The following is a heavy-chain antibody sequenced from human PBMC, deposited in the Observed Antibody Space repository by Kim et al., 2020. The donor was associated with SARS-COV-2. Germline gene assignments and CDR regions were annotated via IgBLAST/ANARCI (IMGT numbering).Heavy chain of an antibody. J-gene: IGHJ4*01. V-gene: IGHV3-21*01. CDR3: ARSPDPRGSGWGNDY. D-gene: IGHD6-19*01. CDR1: GFTFSSFS. Sequence: GGSLRLSCAASGFTFSSFSMNWVRQAPRKGLEWVSSISTSTNFIYYAHSVKGRFTISRDNAQNPLFLHMSNLRAEDTAVYYCARSPDPRGSGWGNDYWG. CDR2: ISTSTNFI.